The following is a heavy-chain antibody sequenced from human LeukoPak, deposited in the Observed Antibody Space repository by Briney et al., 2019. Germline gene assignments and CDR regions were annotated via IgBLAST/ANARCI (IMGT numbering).Heavy chain of an antibody. CDR1: GGSISSYY. CDR3: AREARGSNGYYYNF. D-gene: IGHD3-22*01. CDR2: ISYSANT. J-gene: IGHJ4*02. V-gene: IGHV4-59*01. Sequence: SETLSLTCTVSGGSISSYYWSWIRQPPGKGLEWIGHISYSANTKYNPTLKSRATISADTSKHQFSLILTFVTAADAAVYYCAREARGSNGYYYNFWGQGTLVTVSS.